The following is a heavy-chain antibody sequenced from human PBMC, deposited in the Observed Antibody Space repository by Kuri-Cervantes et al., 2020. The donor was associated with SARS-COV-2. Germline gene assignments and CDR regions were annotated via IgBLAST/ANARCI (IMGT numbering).Heavy chain of an antibody. V-gene: IGHV4-39*01. CDR3: ATSGYYDFWSGYYFDY. J-gene: IGHJ4*02. D-gene: IGHD3-3*01. CDR1: DGSIISSSYY. Sequence: SETLSLTCTVSDGSIISSSYYWGWIRQPPGKGLEWIGSIYYSGSTYYNPSLKSRITISVDTSKNQFSLKLSSVTAADTAVYYCATSGYYDFWSGYYFDYWGQGTLVTVSS. CDR2: IYYSGST.